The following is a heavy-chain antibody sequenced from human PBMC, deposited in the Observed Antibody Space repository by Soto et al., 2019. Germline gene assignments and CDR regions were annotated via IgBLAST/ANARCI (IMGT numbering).Heavy chain of an antibody. Sequence: PGESLKISCKGSGYSFTSYWIGWVRQMPGKGLEWMGIIYPGDSDTRYSPSFQGQVTISADKSISTAYLQWSSLKASDTAMYYCARHFSAVAAAGTDYGMDVWGQGTTVTVS. CDR3: ARHFSAVAAAGTDYGMDV. CDR1: GYSFTSYW. J-gene: IGHJ6*02. CDR2: IYPGDSDT. D-gene: IGHD6-13*01. V-gene: IGHV5-51*01.